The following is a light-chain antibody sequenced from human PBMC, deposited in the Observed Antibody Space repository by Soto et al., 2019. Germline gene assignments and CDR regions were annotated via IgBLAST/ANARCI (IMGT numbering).Light chain of an antibody. Sequence: QSVLTQPHSASGTPGQRVTISYYGNSSNIGSNSVHWFQQVPGTAPKPLIYSSNQRPSGVPERFSGSKSGTSASLAISGLQSEDEADYYCAACDDSLNGQIFGTGTKVTVL. CDR2: SSN. CDR3: AACDDSLNGQI. J-gene: IGLJ1*01. V-gene: IGLV1-44*01. CDR1: SSNIGSNS.